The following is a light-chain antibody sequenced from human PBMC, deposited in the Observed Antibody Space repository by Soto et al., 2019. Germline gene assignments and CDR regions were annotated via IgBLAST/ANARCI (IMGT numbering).Light chain of an antibody. CDR2: GAS. J-gene: IGKJ1*01. V-gene: IGKV3-20*01. CDR1: QSVSNNY. Sequence: ENVLTRSPGTQSQSPGERATLSCRASQSVSNNYLAWYQQKPGQAPRLLIYGASNRATGIPDRFSGSGSGTDFTLTISRLEPEDFAVYYCQQYGSSGTFGQGTKVDIK. CDR3: QQYGSSGT.